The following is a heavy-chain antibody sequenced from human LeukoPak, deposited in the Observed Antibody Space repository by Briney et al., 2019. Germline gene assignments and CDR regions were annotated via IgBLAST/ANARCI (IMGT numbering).Heavy chain of an antibody. D-gene: IGHD2-21*02. CDR3: AKAYCGGDHAICY. V-gene: IGHV3-23*01. Sequence: SGGSLRLSCAASGFTFSSYAMSWVRQAPGKGLEWVSAISGSGGSTYYADSVKGRFTISRDNSKNTLYLQMNSLRAEDTAVYYCAKAYCGGDHAICYWGQGTLVTVSS. J-gene: IGHJ4*02. CDR2: ISGSGGST. CDR1: GFTFSSYA.